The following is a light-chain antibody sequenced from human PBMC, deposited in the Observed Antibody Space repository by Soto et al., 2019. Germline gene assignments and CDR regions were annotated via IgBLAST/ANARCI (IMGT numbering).Light chain of an antibody. V-gene: IGLV6-57*04. Sequence: NFMLTQPHSVSASPGKTVTISCTRTSGSLAGNSVKWYQQRPGSAPTTVIFGGNQRPSGVSDRFAASIDSSSNSSSLTISGLQTGDEADYYCQSYDSNNYVVFGGGTKVTVL. J-gene: IGLJ2*01. CDR2: GGN. CDR3: QSYDSNNYVV. CDR1: SGSLAGNS.